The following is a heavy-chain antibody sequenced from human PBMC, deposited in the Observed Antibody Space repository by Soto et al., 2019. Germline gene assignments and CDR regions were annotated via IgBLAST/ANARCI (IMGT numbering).Heavy chain of an antibody. CDR1: EGTFNSYA. J-gene: IGHJ4*02. Sequence: QAQVVQSGAEVRKPGSSVKLSCKASEGTFNSYAIAWVRQAPGQGLEWMGGIIPYYTTLNYAQKFQDRVTITADHSTNTVYMELSSLRSDDTAVYFCASGASRWSPYFFDSWAQGTLVTVSS. V-gene: IGHV1-69*01. CDR2: IIPYYTTL. CDR3: ASGASRWSPYFFDS. D-gene: IGHD6-13*01.